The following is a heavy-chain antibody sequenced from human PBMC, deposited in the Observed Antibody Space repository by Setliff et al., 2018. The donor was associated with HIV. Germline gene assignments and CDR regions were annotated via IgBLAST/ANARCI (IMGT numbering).Heavy chain of an antibody. CDR1: GGSISSYY. V-gene: IGHV4-4*08. CDR2: IYTSGST. J-gene: IGHJ4*02. Sequence: PSETLSLTCTVSGGSISSYYWSWIRQPPGKGLEWIGCIYTSGSTNYNPSLKSRVTISVDTSKNQFSLNLSSVTAADTAVYYCALDPGYRRDYWGQGTLVTVSS. D-gene: IGHD5-12*01. CDR3: ALDPGYRRDY.